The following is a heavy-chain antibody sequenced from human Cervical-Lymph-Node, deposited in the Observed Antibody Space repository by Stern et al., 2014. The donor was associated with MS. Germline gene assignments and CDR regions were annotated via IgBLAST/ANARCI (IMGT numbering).Heavy chain of an antibody. D-gene: IGHD4-17*01. V-gene: IGHV5-51*01. J-gene: IGHJ4*02. CDR2: IYPGDSDT. CDR3: ARDYGDYAFDY. Sequence: EVQLVEAGAEVKKPGESLKISCKGSGYSFTANWIAWVRQMHGKGLEWMGIIYPGDSDTRYSPSFQGQVTISADKSISTAYLQWSSLKASDTAMYYCARDYGDYAFDYWGQGTLVTVSS. CDR1: GYSFTANW.